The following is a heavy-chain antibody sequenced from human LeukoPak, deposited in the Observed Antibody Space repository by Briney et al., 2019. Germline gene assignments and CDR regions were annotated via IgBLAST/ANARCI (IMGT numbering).Heavy chain of an antibody. J-gene: IGHJ4*02. D-gene: IGHD3/OR15-3a*01. CDR2: IRQDGSVQ. CDR3: AKRGVVIRVFLVGFHKEAYYFES. V-gene: IGHV3-7*03. Sequence: GGSLRLSCAASGFTFSSYWMTWVRQVPGKGLEWVANIRQDGSVQNYVDSVKGRFTISRDNPKNSVYLQMNSLRAEDTAVYFCAKRGVVIRVFLVGFHKEAYYFESWGQGVLVTVSS. CDR1: GFTFSSYW.